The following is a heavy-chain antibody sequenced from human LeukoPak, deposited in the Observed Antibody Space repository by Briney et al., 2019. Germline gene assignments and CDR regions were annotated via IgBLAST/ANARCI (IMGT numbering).Heavy chain of an antibody. D-gene: IGHD1-26*01. CDR2: ISAYNGNT. V-gene: IGHV1-18*01. CDR3: ARSLPVSGSYALDAFDI. Sequence: ASVKVSCKASGYTFTSYGISWVRQAPGQGLEWMGWISAYNGNTNYAQKLQGRVTMTTDTSTSTAYMELRSLRSDDTAVYYCARSLPVSGSYALDAFDIWGQGTMVTVSS. CDR1: GYTFTSYG. J-gene: IGHJ3*02.